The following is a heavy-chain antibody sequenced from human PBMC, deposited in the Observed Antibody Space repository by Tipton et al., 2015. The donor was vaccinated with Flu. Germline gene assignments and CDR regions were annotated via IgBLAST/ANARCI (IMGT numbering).Heavy chain of an antibody. CDR1: GYTFTSYG. V-gene: IGHV1-18*01. CDR3: ARVSTMPSFNYYYYGMDV. CDR2: ISAYNGNT. J-gene: IGHJ6*02. Sequence: QVQLVQSGAEVKKPGASVKVSCKASGYTFTSYGISWVRQAPGQGLEWMGWISAYNGNTNYAQKLQGRVTMTTDTSTSTAYMELRGLRSDDTAVYYCARVSTMPSFNYYYYGMDVWGQGTTVTVSS. D-gene: IGHD2-2*01.